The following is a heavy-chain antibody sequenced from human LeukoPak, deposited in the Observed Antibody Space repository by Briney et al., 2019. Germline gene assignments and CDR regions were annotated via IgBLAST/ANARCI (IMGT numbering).Heavy chain of an antibody. D-gene: IGHD2-21*01. V-gene: IGHV4-61*08. CDR1: GGSISSGGYS. CDR3: AREIALVSGNSYYYYGMDV. J-gene: IGHJ6*02. CDR2: IYYSGST. Sequence: SETLSLTCAVSGGSISSGGYSWSWIRQPPGKGLEWIGYIYYSGSTNYNPSLKSRVTISVDTSKNQFSLKLSSVTAADTAVYYCAREIALVSGNSYYYYGMDVWGQGTTVTVSS.